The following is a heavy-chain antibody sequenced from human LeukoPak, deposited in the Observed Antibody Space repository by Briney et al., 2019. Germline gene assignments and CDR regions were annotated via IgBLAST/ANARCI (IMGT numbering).Heavy chain of an antibody. CDR2: ISAYNGNT. D-gene: IGHD4-17*01. CDR1: GYTFTSYG. Sequence: ASVKVSCKASGYTFTSYGISWVRQAPGQGLEWMGWISAYNGNTNYAQKLQGRVTMTTDTSTSTAYMELRSLRSDDTAVYYCAREPDYGDYTVYFDYWGQGTLVTVSS. CDR3: AREPDYGDYTVYFDY. J-gene: IGHJ4*02. V-gene: IGHV1-18*01.